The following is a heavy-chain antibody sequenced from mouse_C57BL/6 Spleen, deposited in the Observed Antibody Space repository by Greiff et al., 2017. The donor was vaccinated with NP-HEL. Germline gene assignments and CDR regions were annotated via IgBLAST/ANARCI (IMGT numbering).Heavy chain of an antibody. CDR1: GFTFSSYA. J-gene: IGHJ4*01. D-gene: IGHD2-4*01. V-gene: IGHV5-9-1*02. CDR3: TIYDYDEAYYYAMDY. Sequence: EVQGVESGEGLVKPGGSLKLSCAASGFTFSSYAMSWVRQTPEKRLEWVAYISSGGDYIYYADTVKGRFTISRDNARNTLYLQMSSLKSEDTARYYCTIYDYDEAYYYAMDYWGQGTSVTVSS. CDR2: ISSGGDYI.